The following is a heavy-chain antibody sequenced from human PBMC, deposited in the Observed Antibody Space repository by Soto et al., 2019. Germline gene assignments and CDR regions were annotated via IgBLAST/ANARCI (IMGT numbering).Heavy chain of an antibody. D-gene: IGHD5-18*01. J-gene: IGHJ4*02. CDR2: INPDGSRT. CDR3: GKDEGYGRLVY. V-gene: IGHV3-74*01. Sequence: GGSLRLSCAASGFTFSNYNMNWVRQAPGKGLLWVSWINPDGSRTNYADSVKGRFTISRDNSKNTLYLHMDSLRAEDTATYYCGKDEGYGRLVYWGQGTVVTVSS. CDR1: GFTFSNYN.